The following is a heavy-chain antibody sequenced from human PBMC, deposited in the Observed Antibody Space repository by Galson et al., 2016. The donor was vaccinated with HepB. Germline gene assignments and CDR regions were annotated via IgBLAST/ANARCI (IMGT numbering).Heavy chain of an antibody. J-gene: IGHJ4*02. CDR2: IKGDGSEK. Sequence: SLRLSCAVSGGTFSNYWMSWVRQAPGKGLEWLANIKGDGSEKSYVDSVKGRFDISRDNAKNSLSLQMNGLRTEDTALYYCTGSTGWLPERWGQGSLVTVSS. V-gene: IGHV3-7*03. CDR3: TGSTGWLPER. CDR1: GGTFSNYW. D-gene: IGHD3-22*01.